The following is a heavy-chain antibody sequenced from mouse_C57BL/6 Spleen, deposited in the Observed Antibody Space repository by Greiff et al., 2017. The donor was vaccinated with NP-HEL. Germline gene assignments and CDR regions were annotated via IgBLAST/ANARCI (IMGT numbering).Heavy chain of an antibody. CDR1: GFTFSDYY. Sequence: EVQRVESEGGLVQPGSSMKLSCTASGFTFSDYYMAWVRQVPEKGLEWVANINYDGSSTYYLDSLKSRFIISRDNAKNILYLQMSSLKSEDTATYYCARDLRLLRGHWYFDVWGTGTTVTVSS. CDR3: ARDLRLLRGHWYFDV. CDR2: INYDGSST. D-gene: IGHD1-1*01. J-gene: IGHJ1*03. V-gene: IGHV5-16*01.